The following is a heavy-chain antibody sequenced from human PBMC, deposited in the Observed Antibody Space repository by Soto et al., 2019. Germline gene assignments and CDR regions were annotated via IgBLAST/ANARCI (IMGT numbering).Heavy chain of an antibody. CDR1: GFTFSSYA. Sequence: GGSLRLSCAASGFTFSSYAMSWVRQAPGKGLECVSSISGGGGSTYYADSVKGRFTISRDNSKNTLYLQMNSLRAEDTAVYYCAKDGDILSGYPEYFQHWGQGTLVTISS. V-gene: IGHV3-23*01. CDR2: ISGGGGST. CDR3: AKDGDILSGYPEYFQH. J-gene: IGHJ1*01. D-gene: IGHD3-9*01.